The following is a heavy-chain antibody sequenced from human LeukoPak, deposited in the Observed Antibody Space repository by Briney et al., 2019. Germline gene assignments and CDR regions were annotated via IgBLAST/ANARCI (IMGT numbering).Heavy chain of an antibody. CDR3: ARAYRSGSYVDFFDF. D-gene: IGHD1-26*01. CDR1: GGSIDSGNDY. CDR2: IYTGGTT. Sequence: SETLSLTCTVSGGSIDSGNDYWSWIRQPAGKGLEWIARIYTGGTTNYNPSLSSRVTISLDTSKNQFSLKLSSVTAADTAVYYCARAYRSGSYVDFFDFWGQGTLVTVSS. V-gene: IGHV4-61*02. J-gene: IGHJ4*02.